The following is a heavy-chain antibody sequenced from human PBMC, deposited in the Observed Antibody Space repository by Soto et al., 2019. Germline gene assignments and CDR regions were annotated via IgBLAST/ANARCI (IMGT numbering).Heavy chain of an antibody. V-gene: IGHV3-7*03. Sequence: GGSLTLSCAPSGFTFTNYWMSWVRQAPGKGLEWVANIKQDGSEDYYMDSVKGRFTIARENAKKSLYLQMDSPRADNTAEYYCVGLSIRVGDGDYWGQGTLVTVSS. J-gene: IGHJ4*02. CDR1: GFTFTNYW. CDR2: IKQDGSED. D-gene: IGHD2-21*02. CDR3: VGLSIRVGDGDY.